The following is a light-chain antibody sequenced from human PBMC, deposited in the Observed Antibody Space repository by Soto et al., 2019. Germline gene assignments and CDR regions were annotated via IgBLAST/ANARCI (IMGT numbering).Light chain of an antibody. Sequence: EIVMTQSPATLSVSPGERATLSCRASQSVSSNLAWYQQTPGQAPRLLMYGASSRATGIPDRFSGSGSGTDFTLTINRLEPEDFAVYYCQQYGNSPPTFGQGTKVEIK. CDR3: QQYGNSPPT. J-gene: IGKJ1*01. V-gene: IGKV3-20*01. CDR2: GAS. CDR1: QSVSSN.